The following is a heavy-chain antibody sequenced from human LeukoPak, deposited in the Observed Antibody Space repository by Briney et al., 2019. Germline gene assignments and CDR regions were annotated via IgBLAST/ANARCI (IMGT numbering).Heavy chain of an antibody. CDR3: AREVYGGNSIDY. Sequence: GGSLRLSCAASGFTFSSFVVTWVRQAPGKGLEWVANMKQDGSEKFYVESVKGRFTISRDNAKNSLYLEMNSLRAEDTAVYYCAREVYGGNSIDYWGQGTLVTVSS. V-gene: IGHV3-7*05. D-gene: IGHD4-23*01. J-gene: IGHJ4*02. CDR2: MKQDGSEK. CDR1: GFTFSSFV.